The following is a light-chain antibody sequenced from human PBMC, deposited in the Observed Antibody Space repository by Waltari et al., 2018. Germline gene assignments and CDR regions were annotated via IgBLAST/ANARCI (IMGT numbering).Light chain of an antibody. V-gene: IGLV2-23*02. Sequence: QSALTQPASVSGSPGQSITISCTGSSSDVGTYKFVSWYQQHPGKAPKLMIYEINQRPSGISNRFPGSKFGSPAVLTISGLQTDDEADYYCCSYVTGDTWVFGGGTRVAVL. J-gene: IGLJ3*02. CDR3: CSYVTGDTWV. CDR2: EIN. CDR1: SSDVGTYKF.